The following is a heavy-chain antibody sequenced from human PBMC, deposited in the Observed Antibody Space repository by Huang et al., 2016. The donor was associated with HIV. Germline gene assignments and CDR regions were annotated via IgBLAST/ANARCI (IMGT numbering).Heavy chain of an antibody. CDR2: IYHSGTA. CDR3: ARQGGDCTSISCYLSWFDP. D-gene: IGHD2-2*01. V-gene: IGHV4-39*01. CDR1: GVSVSSHNYY. J-gene: IGHJ5*02. Sequence: QLQLQESGPGLVKPSQNLSLTCTVFGVSVSSHNYYWAWIRQTPGKGLEWIGSIYHSGTAYYNRSLKSRVSMIVDKSKNQFSLEVTSATAADSAIYYCARQGGDCTSISCYLSWFDPWGQGTLVTVSS.